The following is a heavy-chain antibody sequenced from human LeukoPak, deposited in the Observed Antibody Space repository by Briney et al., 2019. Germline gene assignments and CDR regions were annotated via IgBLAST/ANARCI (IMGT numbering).Heavy chain of an antibody. CDR3: VGGAPNRGFAY. J-gene: IGHJ4*02. V-gene: IGHV1-8*01. Sequence: ASVKVSCKPSGYSFTSYDINWVRESTGQGLEWMGWMSPKSGHTGYAQNFQGRVTMTRNTSISTAYMELSSLRSEDTAVYYCVGGAPNRGFAYSGQGTLVTVSS. CDR2: MSPKSGHT. D-gene: IGHD7-27*01. CDR1: GYSFTSYD.